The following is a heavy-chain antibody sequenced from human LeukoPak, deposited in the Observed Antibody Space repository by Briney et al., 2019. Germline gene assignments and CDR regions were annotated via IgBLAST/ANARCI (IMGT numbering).Heavy chain of an antibody. J-gene: IGHJ5*02. V-gene: IGHV1-2*02. CDR2: INPNSGGT. D-gene: IGHD3-10*01. CDR3: ARGGSGSYFSWLDP. Sequence: ASVKVSCKASGGTFSSYAISWVRQAPGQGLECMGWINPNSGGTNYAQKFQGRVTMTRDTSISTAYMELSRLRSDDTAVYYCARGGSGSYFSWLDPWGQGTLVTVSS. CDR1: GGTFSSYA.